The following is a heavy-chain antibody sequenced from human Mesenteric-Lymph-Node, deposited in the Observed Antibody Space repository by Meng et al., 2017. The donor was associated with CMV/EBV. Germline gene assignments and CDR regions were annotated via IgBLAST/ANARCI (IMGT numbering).Heavy chain of an antibody. Sequence: GFTLSGSAVHWVRQAPGKGLEWVGRIRSKANRYATAYAASVEGRFTVSRDDSKNLVYLQMNSLKTEDTAVYYCTNNSWDRGGDWFDPWGQGVLVTVSS. V-gene: IGHV3-73*01. CDR3: TNNSWDRGGDWFDP. D-gene: IGHD1-1*01. J-gene: IGHJ5*02. CDR1: GFTLSGSA. CDR2: IRSKANRYAT.